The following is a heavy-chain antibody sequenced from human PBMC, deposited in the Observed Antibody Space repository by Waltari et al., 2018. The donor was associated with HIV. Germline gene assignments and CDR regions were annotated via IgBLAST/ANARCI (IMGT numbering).Heavy chain of an antibody. CDR3: ASTYYDLLEGWYFDF. CDR2: ISHSGTT. V-gene: IGHV4-38-2*02. D-gene: IGHD3-3*01. J-gene: IGHJ4*02. Sequence: QVQLQESGPGLVKPSETLSLTCSVSDYSITSGSYWGWIRQSPGRGLEWIGSISHSGTTVYSPSLKSRVTLFRDTSKNQFFLKLTSATAEDTAVYYCASTYYDLLEGWYFDFWGQGRLVTVSS. CDR1: DYSITSGSY.